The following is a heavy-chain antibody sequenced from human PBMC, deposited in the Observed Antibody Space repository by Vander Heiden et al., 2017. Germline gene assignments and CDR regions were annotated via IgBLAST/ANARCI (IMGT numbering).Heavy chain of an antibody. CDR2: IYYSGST. V-gene: IGHV4-31*03. J-gene: IGHJ5*02. D-gene: IGHD1-1*01. CDR1: GGPISSGGYY. CDR3: ASCGHAILRANDPRFDP. Sequence: QAQLQESGPGPVKPSQTLSLTCTFSGGPISSGGYYWSWIRQHPGKGLEWIGYIYYSGSTYYNPSLKSRVTISVDTSKNQFSLRLSSVTAAGTAVYYCASCGHAILRANDPRFDPWGQGTLVTISS.